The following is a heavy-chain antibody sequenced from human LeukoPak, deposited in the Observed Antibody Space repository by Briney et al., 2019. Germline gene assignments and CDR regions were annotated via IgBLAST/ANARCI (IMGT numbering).Heavy chain of an antibody. CDR3: ASLYCTRTSCYFLDP. Sequence: SETLSLTCSVSGGSVRSTSYYWSWIRQSPGKGLEWIGYIYNTGRTNYNASLNGRVTISLDTSKNQFSLKLSSLTAADTAMYYCASLYCTRTSCYFLDPWGQGTLVIVSS. CDR2: IYNTGRT. V-gene: IGHV4-61*01. CDR1: GGSVRSTSYY. J-gene: IGHJ5*02. D-gene: IGHD2-2*01.